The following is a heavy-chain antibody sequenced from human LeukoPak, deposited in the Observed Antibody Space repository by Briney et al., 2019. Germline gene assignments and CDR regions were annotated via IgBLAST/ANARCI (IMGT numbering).Heavy chain of an antibody. Sequence: TSETLSLTCAVYGGSFSGYYWSWIRQPPGKGLEWIGEINHSGSTNYNPSLKSRVTISVDTSKNQFSLKLSSVTAADTAVYYCARSSDSYYYYMDVWGKGTTVTVSS. J-gene: IGHJ6*03. V-gene: IGHV4-34*01. D-gene: IGHD6-19*01. CDR3: ARSSDSYYYYMDV. CDR2: INHSGST. CDR1: GGSFSGYY.